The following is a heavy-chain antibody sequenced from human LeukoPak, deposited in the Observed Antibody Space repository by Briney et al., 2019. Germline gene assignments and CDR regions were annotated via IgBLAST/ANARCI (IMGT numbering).Heavy chain of an antibody. CDR3: ARDARSYTYYYGSGSLNWFDT. D-gene: IGHD3-10*01. J-gene: IGHJ5*02. CDR2: IYYSGST. CDR1: GGSIASSSYF. Sequence: SETLSLTCTVSGGSIASSSYFWAWIRQPPGKGLEWSGSIYYSGSTYYNPSLKSRVTISVDTSKNQFSLKLSSVTAADTAVYYCARDARSYTYYYGSGSLNWFDTWGQGTLVTVSS. V-gene: IGHV4-39*07.